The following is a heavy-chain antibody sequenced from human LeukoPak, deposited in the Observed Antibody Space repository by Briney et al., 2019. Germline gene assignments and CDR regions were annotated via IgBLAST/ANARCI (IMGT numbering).Heavy chain of an antibody. CDR1: GGSFSGYY. V-gene: IGHV4-34*01. CDR3: ARGRSGYSSSWYVSVYFDY. CDR2: INHSGST. Sequence: PSETLSLTCAVYGGSFSGYYWSWIRQPPGKGLEWIGEINHSGSTNYNPSLKSRVTISVGTSKNQFSLKLSSVTAADTAVYYCARGRSGYSSSWYVSVYFDYWGQGTLVTVSS. D-gene: IGHD6-13*01. J-gene: IGHJ4*02.